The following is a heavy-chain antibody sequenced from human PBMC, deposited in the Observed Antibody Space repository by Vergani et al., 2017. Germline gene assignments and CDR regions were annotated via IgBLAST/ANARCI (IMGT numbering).Heavy chain of an antibody. J-gene: IGHJ4*02. V-gene: IGHV3-13*01. CDR3: ARRDSSSPALDY. CDR1: GFTFSTYD. CDR2: IGTAGDT. D-gene: IGHD6-6*01. Sequence: EVQLVESGGGLVQPGGSLRLSCAASGFTFSTYDMHWVRQATGKGLEWVSVIGTAGDTYYPGSVKGRFTISRENAKNSLYLQMNGLRAGDTAVYYCARRDSSSPALDYWGQGTLVTVSS.